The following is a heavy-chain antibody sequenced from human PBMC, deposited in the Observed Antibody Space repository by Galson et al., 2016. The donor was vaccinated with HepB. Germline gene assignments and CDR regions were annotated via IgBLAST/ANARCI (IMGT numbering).Heavy chain of an antibody. CDR2: IYPGDSDT. V-gene: IGHV5-51*01. D-gene: IGHD2-2*01. Sequence: QSGAEVKKPGESLKISCKGSGYSFASYWIAWVRQMPGKGLECLGIIYPGDSDTRYSPSFQGQVTISADKSITTAYLQWNTLRASDTAMYYCAAQGGTSFDYWGQGTLVTVSS. CDR1: GYSFASYW. J-gene: IGHJ4*02. CDR3: AAQGGTSFDY.